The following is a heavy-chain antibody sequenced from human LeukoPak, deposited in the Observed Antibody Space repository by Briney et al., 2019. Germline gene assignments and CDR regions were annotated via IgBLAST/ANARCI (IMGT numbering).Heavy chain of an antibody. J-gene: IGHJ6*02. CDR1: GFTFSSYS. Sequence: GGSLRLSCAASGFTFSSYSINWVRQAPGKGLEWVSSISHSGSPIYYADSMKGRFTISRDNAKNTLYLQMNSLRAEDTAVYYCARSHRGYYYYYGMDVWGQGTTVTVSS. CDR3: ARSHRGYYYYYGMDV. D-gene: IGHD3-10*01. CDR2: ISHSGSPI. V-gene: IGHV3-21*01.